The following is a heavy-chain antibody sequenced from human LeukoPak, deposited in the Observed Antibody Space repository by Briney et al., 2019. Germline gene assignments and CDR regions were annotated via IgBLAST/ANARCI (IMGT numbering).Heavy chain of an antibody. CDR2: LSSSSSYI. CDR1: GFTFSSYS. V-gene: IGHV3-21*04. J-gene: IGHJ4*02. D-gene: IGHD1-26*01. CDR3: ARDPNRGFDY. Sequence: GGSLRLCCAASGFTFSSYSMNWVRHAPGKGLEWVSSLSSSSSYIDYADSVKGRFTISRDNAKNSLYLQMNSLRAEDTAVYYCARDPNRGFDYWGQGTLVTVSS.